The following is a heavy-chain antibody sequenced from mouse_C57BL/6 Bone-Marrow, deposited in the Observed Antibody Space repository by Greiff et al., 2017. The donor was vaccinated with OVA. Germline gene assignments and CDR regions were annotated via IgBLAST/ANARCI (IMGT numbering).Heavy chain of an antibody. J-gene: IGHJ2*01. V-gene: IGHV1-50*01. CDR2: IDPSDSYT. CDR3: ARKGCGAVFDY. D-gene: IGHD3-3*01. Sequence: QVQLQQPGAELVKPGASVKLSCKASGYTFTSYWMQWVKQRPGQGLEWIGEIDPSDSYTNYNQKFKGKATLTVDTSSRTAYMQLSSLTSEDSAVYYCARKGCGAVFDYWGQGTTLTVSS. CDR1: GYTFTSYW.